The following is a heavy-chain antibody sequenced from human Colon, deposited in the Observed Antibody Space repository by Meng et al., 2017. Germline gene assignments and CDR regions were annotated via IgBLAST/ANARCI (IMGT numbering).Heavy chain of an antibody. Sequence: AQLVQSGAEVKKPGASVKVSCKASGYTFTSYDINWVRQATGQGLEWMGWMNPNSGNTGVEQKFQDRITMTRNTSITTAYMELSSLISEDTAVYYCARRTQATGTALGYLGQGTLVTVSS. V-gene: IGHV1-8*01. CDR2: MNPNSGNT. CDR3: ARRTQATGTALGY. D-gene: IGHD1-1*01. J-gene: IGHJ4*02. CDR1: GYTFTSYD.